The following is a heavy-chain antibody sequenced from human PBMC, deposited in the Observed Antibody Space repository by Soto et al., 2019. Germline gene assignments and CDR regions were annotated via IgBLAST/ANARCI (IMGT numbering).Heavy chain of an antibody. CDR1: GGSFSGYY. J-gene: IGHJ3*02. CDR2: INHSGST. CDR3: ARTKLELHAFGI. Sequence: SETLSLTCAVYGGSFSGYYCSWIRQPPGKGLEWIGEINHSGSTNYNPSLKSRVTISVDTSKNQFSLKLSSVTAADTAVFYCARTKLELHAFGIWGQGTMVTVAS. V-gene: IGHV4-34*01. D-gene: IGHD1-7*01.